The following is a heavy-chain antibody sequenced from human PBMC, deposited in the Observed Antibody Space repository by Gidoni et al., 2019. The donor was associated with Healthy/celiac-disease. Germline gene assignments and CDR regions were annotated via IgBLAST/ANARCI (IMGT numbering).Heavy chain of an antibody. CDR3: ARAQRGSFGHYYYGMDV. D-gene: IGHD3-10*01. Sequence: QVQLGQSRAEVKKPAASVKVSCKAAGYTFTGYYKDWVRQAPEQGLEWMGWINPTSGGTNYAQKFQGRVTMTRDTSISAAYMELSRLRSDDTAVYYCARAQRGSFGHYYYGMDVWGQGTTVTVSS. CDR1: GYTFTGYY. V-gene: IGHV1-2*02. CDR2: INPTSGGT. J-gene: IGHJ6*02.